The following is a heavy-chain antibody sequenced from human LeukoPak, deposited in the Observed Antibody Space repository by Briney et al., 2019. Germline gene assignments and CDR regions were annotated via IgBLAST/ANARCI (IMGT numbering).Heavy chain of an antibody. CDR3: ARGITIFGVVIELAPRWFDP. V-gene: IGHV7-4-1*02. J-gene: IGHJ5*02. Sequence: ASVKVSCKASGYTFTSYAMNWVRQAPGQGLEGMGWINTNTGNPTYAQGFTGRFVFSLDTSVSTAYLQISSLKAEDTAVYYCARGITIFGVVIELAPRWFDPWGQGTLVTVSS. CDR1: GYTFTSYA. CDR2: INTNTGNP. D-gene: IGHD3-3*01.